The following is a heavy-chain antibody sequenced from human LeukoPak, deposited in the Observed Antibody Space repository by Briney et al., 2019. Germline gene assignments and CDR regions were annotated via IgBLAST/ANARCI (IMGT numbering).Heavy chain of an antibody. CDR3: AKENYDILTGYKGYGMDV. CDR1: GFTFSSYA. D-gene: IGHD3-9*01. Sequence: PGRSLRLSCAASGFTFSSYAMHWVRQAPGKGLEWVAVISYDGSNKYYADSVKGRFTISRDNAKNSLYLQMNSLRAEDTALYYCAKENYDILTGYKGYGMDVWGQGTTVTVSS. CDR2: ISYDGSNK. J-gene: IGHJ6*02. V-gene: IGHV3-30-3*01.